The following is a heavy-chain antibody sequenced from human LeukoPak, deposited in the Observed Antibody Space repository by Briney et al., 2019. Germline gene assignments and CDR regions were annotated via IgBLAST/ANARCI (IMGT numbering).Heavy chain of an antibody. D-gene: IGHD6-6*01. V-gene: IGHV3-74*01. Sequence: GGSLRLSCAASGFALSTYWMHWVRQAPGKGLVWVSLINSDGSNTLYADSVKGRFTISRDNAKNSLYLQVISLRAEDTAVYYCARGPSIAARYDAFDIWGQGTMVTVSS. CDR2: INSDGSNT. CDR1: GFALSTYW. J-gene: IGHJ3*02. CDR3: ARGPSIAARYDAFDI.